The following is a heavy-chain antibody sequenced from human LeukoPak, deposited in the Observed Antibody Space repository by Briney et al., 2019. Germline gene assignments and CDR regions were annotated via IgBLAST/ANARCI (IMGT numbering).Heavy chain of an antibody. V-gene: IGHV1-8*02. CDR1: GYTFTSYG. Sequence: GASVKVSCKASGYTFTSYGISWVRQATRQGLEWMGWMNPNSGNTGYAQKFQGRVTMTRNTSISTAYMELSSLRSEDTAVYYCARGTFYYDSRGYYLFDPWGQGTLVTVSS. J-gene: IGHJ5*02. CDR2: MNPNSGNT. D-gene: IGHD3-22*01. CDR3: ARGTFYYDSRGYYLFDP.